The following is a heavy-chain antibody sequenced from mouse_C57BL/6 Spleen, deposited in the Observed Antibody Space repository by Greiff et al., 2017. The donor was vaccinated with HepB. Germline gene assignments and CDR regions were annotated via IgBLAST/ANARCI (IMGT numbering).Heavy chain of an antibody. CDR3: ASPYDGYYGGAMDY. Sequence: QVQLQQSGPGLVQPSQSLSITCTVSGFSLTSYGVHWVRQSPGKGLEWLGVIWSSGSTDYNAAFISRLSISKDNSKSQVFFKMNSLQADDTAIYYCASPYDGYYGGAMDYWGQGTSVTVSS. V-gene: IGHV2-2*01. CDR2: IWSSGST. D-gene: IGHD2-3*01. CDR1: GFSLTSYG. J-gene: IGHJ4*01.